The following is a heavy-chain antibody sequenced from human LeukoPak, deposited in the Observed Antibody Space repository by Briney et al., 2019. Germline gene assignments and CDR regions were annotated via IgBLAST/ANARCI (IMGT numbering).Heavy chain of an antibody. CDR1: GYTFTGYY. CDR2: INPNSGGT. J-gene: IGHJ4*02. D-gene: IGHD3-22*01. Sequence: ASVKVSCKASGYTFTGYYMHWVRQAPGQGLEWMGRINPNSGGTNYAQKLQGRVTMTTDTSTSTAYMELRSLRSDDTAVYYCARDRSYDSSGYYHEDWGQGTLVTVSS. CDR3: ARDRSYDSSGYYHED. V-gene: IGHV1-2*06.